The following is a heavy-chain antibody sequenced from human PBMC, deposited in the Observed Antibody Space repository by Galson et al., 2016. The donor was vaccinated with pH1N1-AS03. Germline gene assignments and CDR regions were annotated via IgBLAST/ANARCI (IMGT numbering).Heavy chain of an antibody. CDR1: GFTFSTYC. CDR2: MNQDESEK. V-gene: IGHV3-7*01. Sequence: SLRLSCAASGFTFSTYCMSWVRQAPGKGLEWVANMNQDESEKYYVGSVKGRFTIFRDNAKNSLYLQMNSLRAEDTALYYCVRDLHRASPGKSFDFWGQGTLVTVSS. D-gene: IGHD3-10*01. CDR3: VRDLHRASPGKSFDF. J-gene: IGHJ4*02.